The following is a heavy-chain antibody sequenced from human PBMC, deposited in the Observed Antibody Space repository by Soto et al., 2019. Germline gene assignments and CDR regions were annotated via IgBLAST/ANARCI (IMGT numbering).Heavy chain of an antibody. CDR2: IYYSGST. CDR3: ARIEVVVPAAMYSGGWFDL. J-gene: IGHJ5*02. D-gene: IGHD2-2*01. V-gene: IGHV4-59*01. Sequence: PSETLSLTCTVSGGSISSYYWSWIRQPPGKGLEWIGYIYYSGSTNYNPSLKSRVTISVDTSKNQFSLKLSSVTAADTAVYYCARIEVVVPAAMYSGGWFDLWGQGTLVTVSS. CDR1: GGSISSYY.